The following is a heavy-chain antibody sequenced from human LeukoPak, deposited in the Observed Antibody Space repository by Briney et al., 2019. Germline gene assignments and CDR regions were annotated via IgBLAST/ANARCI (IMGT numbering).Heavy chain of an antibody. J-gene: IGHJ4*02. V-gene: IGHV3-72*01. CDR1: GFTFSDHY. CDR3: ARIMRVHYDY. D-gene: IGHD1-1*01. Sequence: GGSLRLSCAASGFTFSDHYIDWVRQAPGKGLEWVGRARNRANGYTTQYAASVKGRFTMPRDDSENTVYLQMNSLKTEDTAVYFCARIMRVHYDYWGQGTLVTVSS. CDR2: ARNRANGYTT.